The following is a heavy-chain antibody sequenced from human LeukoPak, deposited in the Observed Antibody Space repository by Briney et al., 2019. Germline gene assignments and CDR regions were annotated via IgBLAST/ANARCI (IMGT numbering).Heavy chain of an antibody. V-gene: IGHV1-46*01. D-gene: IGHD3-9*01. CDR2: INPNGGSI. CDR3: AREGQLLVYYFDY. J-gene: IGHJ4*02. CDR1: GYTFTNYF. Sequence: ASVKVSCKASGYTFTNYFMHWVRQAPGQGLEWMGIINPNGGSIMYAQKFQGRVTMTRDMSTSTAYMELSSLRSEDTAVYYCAREGQLLVYYFDYWGQGTLVTVSS.